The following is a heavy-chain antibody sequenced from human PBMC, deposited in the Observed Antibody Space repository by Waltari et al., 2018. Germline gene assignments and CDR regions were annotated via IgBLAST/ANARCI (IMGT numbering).Heavy chain of an antibody. CDR3: ARDPGSGRFFDY. D-gene: IGHD1-26*01. V-gene: IGHV3-21*02. CDR1: GFSFRSQS. Sequence: EVQLVESGGGLVKPGGSLRLSCSASGFSFRSQSMGWVRQAQGKGLEWISTISSTSSYIFDTDSLRGRFAISRDNARDLLYLQMNSLRAEDTAVYYCARDPGSGRFFDYWGQGILVTVSS. CDR2: ISSTSSYI. J-gene: IGHJ4*02.